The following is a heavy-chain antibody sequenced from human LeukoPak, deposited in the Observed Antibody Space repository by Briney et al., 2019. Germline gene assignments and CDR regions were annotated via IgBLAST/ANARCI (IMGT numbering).Heavy chain of an antibody. V-gene: IGHV4-39*01. CDR2: IYYSGST. Sequence: SETLSLTCTVSGYSISSSSYYWGWIRQPPGKGLEWIGSIYYSGSTYYNPSLKSRVTISVDTSKNQFSLKLSSVTAADTAVYYCARIYEDYYYYYMDVWGKGTTVTISS. J-gene: IGHJ6*03. D-gene: IGHD5/OR15-5a*01. CDR1: GYSISSSSYY. CDR3: ARIYEDYYYYYMDV.